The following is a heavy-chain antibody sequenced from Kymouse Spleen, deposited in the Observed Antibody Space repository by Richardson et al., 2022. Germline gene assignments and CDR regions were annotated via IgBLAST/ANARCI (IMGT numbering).Heavy chain of an antibody. V-gene: IGHV4-59*01. CDR2: IYYSGST. Sequence: QVQLQESGPGLVKPSETLSLTCTVSGGSISSYYWSWIRQPPGKGLEWIGYIYYSGSTNYNPSLKSRVTISVDTSKNQFSLKLSSVTAADTAVYYCTHSTPHYGMDVWGQGTTVTVSS. CDR3: THSTPHYGMDV. D-gene: IGHD4-11,IGHD4-11*01,IGHD5-24*01. J-gene: IGHJ6*02. CDR1: GGSISSYY.